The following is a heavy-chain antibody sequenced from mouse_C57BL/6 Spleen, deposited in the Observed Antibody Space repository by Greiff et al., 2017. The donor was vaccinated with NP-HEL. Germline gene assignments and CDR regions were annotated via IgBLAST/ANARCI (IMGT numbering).Heavy chain of an antibody. D-gene: IGHD2-2*01. CDR2: FYPGSGSI. CDR1: GYTFTEYT. V-gene: IGHV1-62-2*01. Sequence: VKLVESGAELVKPGASVKLSCKASGYTFTEYTIHWVKQRSGQGLEWIGWFYPGSGSIKYNEKFKDKATLTADKSSSTVYMELSRLTSEDSAVYFCARHEDEGRYGYAVFAYWGQGTLVTVSA. J-gene: IGHJ3*01. CDR3: ARHEDEGRYGYAVFAY.